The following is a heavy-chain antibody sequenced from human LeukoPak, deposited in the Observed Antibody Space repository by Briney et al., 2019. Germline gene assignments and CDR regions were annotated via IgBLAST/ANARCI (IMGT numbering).Heavy chain of an antibody. V-gene: IGHV4-4*02. Sequence: PSRTLSLTCAVSGDSISSSKWWRWVRQPPGKGLEWIGEIYHSGSTNYSPSLKSRVTISVDKSKNQFSLKLSSVTAADTSVFYSEGGIRYFDSNQNWFDPWGQGTLVTVSS. J-gene: IGHJ5*02. CDR3: EGGIRYFDSNQNWFDP. CDR2: IYHSGST. D-gene: IGHD3-9*01. CDR1: GDSISSSKW.